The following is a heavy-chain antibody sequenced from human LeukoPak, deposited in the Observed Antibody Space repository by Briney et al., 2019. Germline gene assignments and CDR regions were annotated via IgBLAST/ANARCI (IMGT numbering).Heavy chain of an antibody. CDR1: GFTFSSYA. CDR2: ISGSGGST. J-gene: IGHJ4*02. V-gene: IGHV3-23*01. Sequence: GGSLRLSCAASGFTFSSYAMSSVRQAPGKGLEWVSAISGSGGSTYYADSVKGRFTISRDNSKNTLYLQMNSLRAEDTAVYYCAKDQYYYDSSGYSLDYWGQGTLVTVSS. CDR3: AKDQYYYDSSGYSLDY. D-gene: IGHD3-22*01.